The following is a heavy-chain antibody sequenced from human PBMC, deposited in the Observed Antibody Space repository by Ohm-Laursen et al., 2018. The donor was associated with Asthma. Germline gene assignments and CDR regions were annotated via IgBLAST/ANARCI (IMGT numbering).Heavy chain of an antibody. D-gene: IGHD4-17*01. Sequence: SETLSLTCAVSGGSFSGYYWTWIRQPPGKGLEWIGEINHSGSTNYNPSLNSRVTISVDTSKNQLSLKLSSLTAADTAVYYCARGLHDYGDYQGLYYGMDVWGQGTTVTVSS. J-gene: IGHJ6*02. CDR3: ARGLHDYGDYQGLYYGMDV. V-gene: IGHV4-34*01. CDR2: INHSGST. CDR1: GGSFSGYY.